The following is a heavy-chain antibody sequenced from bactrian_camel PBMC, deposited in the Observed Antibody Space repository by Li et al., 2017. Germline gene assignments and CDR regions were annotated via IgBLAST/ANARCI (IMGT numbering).Heavy chain of an antibody. CDR2: IESDGST. Sequence: HVQLVESGGGSVQVGGSLRLSCVASGDTVGRYCMGWFRQIPDKEREGVAGIESDGSTSYADSVKGRFTISQDSATNTLNLQMNSLKTEDSAVYYCAPASDCSGDVCYRRDYWGQGTQVTVS. V-gene: IGHV3S55*01. D-gene: IGHD2*01. CDR3: APASDCSGDVCYRRDY. J-gene: IGHJ4*01. CDR1: GDTVGRYC.